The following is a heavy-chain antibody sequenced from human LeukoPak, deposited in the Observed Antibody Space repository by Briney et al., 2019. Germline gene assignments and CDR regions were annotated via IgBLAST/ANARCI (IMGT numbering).Heavy chain of an antibody. CDR2: IWYDGSNK. Sequence: GRSLRLSCAASGFTFSSYGMHWVRQAPGKGLEWVAVIWYDGSNKYYADSVKGRFTISRDNSKNTLYLQMNSLRAEDTAVYYCASGYDPNYYYYYYMDVWGKGTTVTVSS. J-gene: IGHJ6*03. D-gene: IGHD5-12*01. CDR1: GFTFSSYG. CDR3: ASGYDPNYYYYYYMDV. V-gene: IGHV3-33*01.